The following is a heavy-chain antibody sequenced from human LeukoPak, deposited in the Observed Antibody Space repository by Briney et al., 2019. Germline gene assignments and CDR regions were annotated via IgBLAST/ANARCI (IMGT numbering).Heavy chain of an antibody. D-gene: IGHD3-10*01. Sequence: SETLSLTCAVYGGSFSGYYWSWNRQPPGKGLEWIGEINHSGSTNYIPPLKSRVTISVDTSKNQFSLKLSSVTAADTAVYYCARGNYYGSGTLGAFDIWGQGTMVTVSS. CDR2: INHSGST. J-gene: IGHJ3*02. CDR1: GGSFSGYY. CDR3: ARGNYYGSGTLGAFDI. V-gene: IGHV4-34*01.